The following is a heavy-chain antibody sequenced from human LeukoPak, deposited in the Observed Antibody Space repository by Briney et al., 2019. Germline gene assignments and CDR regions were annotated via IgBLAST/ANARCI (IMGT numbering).Heavy chain of an antibody. Sequence: GASVKVSCKASGYTFTGYYMHWVRQAPGQGLEWMGWINPNSGGTNYAQKFQGRVTMTRDTSISTAYMELSRLRSDDTAVYYCARDRRIAVADNGRNWFDPWGQGTLVTVSS. CDR2: INPNSGGT. J-gene: IGHJ5*02. D-gene: IGHD6-19*01. CDR3: ARDRRIAVADNGRNWFDP. V-gene: IGHV1-2*02. CDR1: GYTFTGYY.